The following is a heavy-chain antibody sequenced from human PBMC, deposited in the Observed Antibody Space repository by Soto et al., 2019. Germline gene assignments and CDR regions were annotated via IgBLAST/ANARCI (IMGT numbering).Heavy chain of an antibody. V-gene: IGHV1-69*01. CDR3: AALYYYDSSGYYGYFDY. Sequence: QVQLVQSGAEVKKPGSSVKVSCKASGGTFSSYAISRVRQAPGQGLEWMGGIIPIFGTANYAQKFQGRVTITADESTSTAYMELSSLRSEDTAVYYCAALYYYDSSGYYGYFDYWGQGTLVTVSS. CDR2: IIPIFGTA. D-gene: IGHD3-22*01. CDR1: GGTFSSYA. J-gene: IGHJ4*02.